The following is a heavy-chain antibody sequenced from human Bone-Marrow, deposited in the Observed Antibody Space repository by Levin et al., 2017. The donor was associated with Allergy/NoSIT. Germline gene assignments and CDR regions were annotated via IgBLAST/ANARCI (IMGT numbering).Heavy chain of an antibody. J-gene: IGHJ4*02. Sequence: TSGGSLRLSCAASGLTFSKAWMSWVRQAPGKGLEWVGRIKSKTDGGTTDYAAPVKGRFTISRDDAKNTLYLQMNSLKTEDTAVYYCTTDHNADDYIDYWGQGTLVTVSS. CDR1: GLTFSKAW. CDR2: IKSKTDGGTT. V-gene: IGHV3-15*01. D-gene: IGHD1-14*01. CDR3: TTDHNADDYIDY.